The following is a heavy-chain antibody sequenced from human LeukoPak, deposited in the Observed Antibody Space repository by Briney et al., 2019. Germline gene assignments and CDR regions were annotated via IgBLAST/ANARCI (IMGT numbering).Heavy chain of an antibody. Sequence: GGSLRLSCAASGFTVNNAWMSWVRQAPGKGLEWVGRIKSKTDGGTTDYAAPLKGRFTISRDDVKNTVYLRMNSLKTEDTAVYYCTTGEDLDYWGQGTLVTVSS. D-gene: IGHD2-15*01. J-gene: IGHJ4*02. V-gene: IGHV3-15*01. CDR3: TTGEDLDY. CDR2: IKSKTDGGTT. CDR1: GFTVNNAW.